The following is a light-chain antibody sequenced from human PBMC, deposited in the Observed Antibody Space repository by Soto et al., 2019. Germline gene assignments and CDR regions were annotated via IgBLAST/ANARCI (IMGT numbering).Light chain of an antibody. CDR3: LQHNFYPPT. V-gene: IGKV1-17*03. J-gene: IGKJ5*01. CDR1: QGIHKY. CDR2: GAS. Sequence: DIQMTQSPSAMSASVGGRVTITCRASQGIHKYLAWFQQKPGKVPKRLIYGASNLQSGVPSRFSGSGSGTEFTLTISSLQPEDFATYYCLQHNFYPPTFGQGTRLEIK.